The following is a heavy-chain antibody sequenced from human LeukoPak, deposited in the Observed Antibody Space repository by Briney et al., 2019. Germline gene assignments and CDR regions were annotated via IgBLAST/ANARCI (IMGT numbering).Heavy chain of an antibody. CDR3: ARARSGDGGNARLDY. CDR1: GGTFSSYA. D-gene: IGHD4-23*01. CDR2: IIPIFGKA. V-gene: IGHV1-69*13. Sequence: SVKVSCKASGGTFSSYAISWVRQAPGQGLEWMGGIIPIFGKANYAQTFKGRVTITADESTSTAYMEVSSLRSEDTAVSSCARARSGDGGNARLDYWGPGTLVTVSS. J-gene: IGHJ4*02.